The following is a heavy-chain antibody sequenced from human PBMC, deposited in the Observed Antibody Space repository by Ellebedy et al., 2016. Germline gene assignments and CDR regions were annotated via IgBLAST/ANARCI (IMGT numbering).Heavy chain of an antibody. CDR3: RQGHYFDQ. J-gene: IGHJ4*02. V-gene: IGHV3-23*01. CDR1: GFTFRNFF. Sequence: GESLKISCVASGFTFRNFFMSWVRQAPGGGLEWISTISGDGDIIFSADSVKGRFTISRDNSRYTLFLQMNNLRVDDTALYYCRQGHYFDQWGQGALVTVSS. CDR2: ISGDGDII.